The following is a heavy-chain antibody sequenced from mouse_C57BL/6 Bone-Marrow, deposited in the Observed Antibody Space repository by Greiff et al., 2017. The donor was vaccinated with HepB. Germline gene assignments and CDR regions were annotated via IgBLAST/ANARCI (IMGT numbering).Heavy chain of an antibody. CDR1: GFTFSDYG. D-gene: IGHD1-1*01. J-gene: IGHJ4*01. V-gene: IGHV5-17*01. CDR2: ISSGSSTI. Sequence: EVQLVESGGGLVKPGGSLKLSCAASGFTFSDYGMHWVRQAPEKGLEWVAYISSGSSTIYYADTVKGRFTISRDNAKNTLFLQMTSLRSEDTAMYYCARSLRDYAMDYWGQGTSVTVSS. CDR3: ARSLRDYAMDY.